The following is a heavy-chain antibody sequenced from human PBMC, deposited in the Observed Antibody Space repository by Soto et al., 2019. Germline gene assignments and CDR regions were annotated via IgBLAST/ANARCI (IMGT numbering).Heavy chain of an antibody. V-gene: IGHV1-58*01. CDR2: IVVGSGNT. Sequence: GASVKVSCKASGFTFTSSAVQWVRQARGQRLEWIGWIVVGSGNTNYAQKFQERVTITRDMSTSTAYMELSSLRSEDTAVYYCAVRSREWLLSSKRSRPSYYYYGMDVWGQGTTVTVSS. CDR1: GFTFTSSA. D-gene: IGHD3-3*01. CDR3: AVRSREWLLSSKRSRPSYYYYGMDV. J-gene: IGHJ6*02.